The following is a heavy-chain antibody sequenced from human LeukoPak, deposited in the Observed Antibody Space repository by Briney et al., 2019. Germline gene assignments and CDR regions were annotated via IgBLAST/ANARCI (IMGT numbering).Heavy chain of an antibody. CDR2: INPSGGST. CDR3: ARDGRVVRGVIINNWFDP. CDR1: GYTFTSYY. V-gene: IGHV1-46*01. J-gene: IGHJ5*02. D-gene: IGHD3-10*01. Sequence: WASVKVSCKASGYTFTSYYMHWVRQAPGQGLEWMGIINPSGGSTGYAQKFQGRVTMTRDMSTSTVYMELSSLRSEDTAVYYCARDGRVVRGVIINNWFDPWGQGTLVTVSS.